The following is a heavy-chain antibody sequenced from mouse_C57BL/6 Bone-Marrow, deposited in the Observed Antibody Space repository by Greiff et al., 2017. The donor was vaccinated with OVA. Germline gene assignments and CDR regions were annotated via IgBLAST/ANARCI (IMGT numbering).Heavy chain of an antibody. Sequence: VHVKQSGAELVRPGASVKLSCTASGFNIKDDYMHWVKQRPEQGLEWIGWIDPENGDTEYASKFQGKATITADTSSNTAYLQLSSLTSEETAVYYCIPYSNYTAYGGQGSLGTVSA. CDR1: GFNIKDDY. J-gene: IGHJ3*01. CDR2: IDPENGDT. V-gene: IGHV14-4*01. D-gene: IGHD2-5*01. CDR3: IPYSNYTAY.